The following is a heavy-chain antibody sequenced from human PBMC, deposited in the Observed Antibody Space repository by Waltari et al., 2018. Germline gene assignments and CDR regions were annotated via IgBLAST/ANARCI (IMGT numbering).Heavy chain of an antibody. D-gene: IGHD2-15*01. CDR2: ISSSSSTI. J-gene: IGHJ4*02. Sequence: VQLVESGGGVVQPGRSLRLSCAASGFTFSSYAMQWVRKAPGKGLEWVSYISSSSSTIYYADSVKGRFTISRDNAKNSLYLQMNSLRAEDTAVYYCARGNVVVVAANDYWGQGTLVTVSS. CDR3: ARGNVVVVAANDY. CDR1: GFTFSSYA. V-gene: IGHV3-48*01.